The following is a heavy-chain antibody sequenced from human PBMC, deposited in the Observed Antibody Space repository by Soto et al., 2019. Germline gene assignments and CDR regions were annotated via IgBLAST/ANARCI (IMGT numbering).Heavy chain of an antibody. CDR3: AASSGWDRVFDY. J-gene: IGHJ4*02. V-gene: IGHV3-53*01. Sequence: GGSLSLSCAASGFTVSSNYMSWVRQAPGKGLEWVSVIYSGGSTYYADSVKGRFTISRDNSKNTLYLQMNSLRAEDTAVYYCAASSGWDRVFDYWGQGTLVTVSS. D-gene: IGHD6-19*01. CDR1: GFTVSSNY. CDR2: IYSGGST.